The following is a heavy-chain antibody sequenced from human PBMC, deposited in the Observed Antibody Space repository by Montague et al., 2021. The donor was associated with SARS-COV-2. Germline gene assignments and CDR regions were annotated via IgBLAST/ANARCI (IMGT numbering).Heavy chain of an antibody. CDR3: ARRGYTGSDYFDY. D-gene: IGHD5-12*01. V-gene: IGHV4-38-2*01. CDR1: GFSISSGFY. CDR2: VYHSGYT. Sequence: SDTLSLTRSVSGFSISSGFYWAWIRQSPGKGPEWIGTVYHSGYTHYNPSLKGRVTVSIDTSKNQFSLTVTSVTAADTAVYFCARRGYTGSDYFDYWGQGTLVTVSS. J-gene: IGHJ4*02.